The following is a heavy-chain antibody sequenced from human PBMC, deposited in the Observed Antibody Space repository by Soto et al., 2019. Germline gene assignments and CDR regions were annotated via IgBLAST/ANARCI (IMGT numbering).Heavy chain of an antibody. CDR1: GYTFTSYA. Sequence: GASVKVSCKASGYTFTSYAMHWVRQAPGQRLEWMGWINAGNGNTKYSQKFQGRVTITRDTSASTAYMELSSLRSEDTAVYYCARVYGEHQYPKYNWFDPWGQGTLVTGSS. CDR3: ARVYGEHQYPKYNWFDP. J-gene: IGHJ5*02. D-gene: IGHD4-17*01. V-gene: IGHV1-3*01. CDR2: INAGNGNT.